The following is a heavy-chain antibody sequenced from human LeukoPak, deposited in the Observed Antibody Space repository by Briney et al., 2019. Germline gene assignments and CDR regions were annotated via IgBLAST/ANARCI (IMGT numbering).Heavy chain of an antibody. J-gene: IGHJ4*02. CDR1: GFTFSSHW. CDR2: IIGDESAT. Sequence: GGSLRLSCAASGFTFSSHWMHWVRQAPGKGLVWVSRIIGDESATSYADSVKGRFTISRDNSKNTLYLQMNSLRAEDTAIYYCAKEGYYGDYWNGMFDYWGQGTLVTVSS. D-gene: IGHD4-17*01. CDR3: AKEGYYGDYWNGMFDY. V-gene: IGHV3-74*01.